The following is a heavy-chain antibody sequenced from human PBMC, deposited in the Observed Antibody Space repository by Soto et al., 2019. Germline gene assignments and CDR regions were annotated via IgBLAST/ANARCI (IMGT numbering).Heavy chain of an antibody. CDR1: GFTFSSYA. D-gene: IGHD1-7*01. CDR3: AKALKPPRTGWNYVSSPNWFDP. J-gene: IGHJ5*02. V-gene: IGHV3-23*01. Sequence: EVQLLESGGGLVQPGGSLRLSCAASGFTFSSYAMSWVRQAPGKGLEWVSAISGSGGSTYYADSVKGRFTISRDNSKNTLHLQMNSLRAEDTAVYYCAKALKPPRTGWNYVSSPNWFDPWGQGTLVTVSS. CDR2: ISGSGGST.